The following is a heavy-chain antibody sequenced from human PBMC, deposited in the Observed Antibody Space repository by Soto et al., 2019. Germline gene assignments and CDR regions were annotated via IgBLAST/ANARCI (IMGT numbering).Heavy chain of an antibody. Sequence: VGSLRLSCAASGFTFSNYAIHWVRQAPGKGLEWVAVLSYDANNKHYADSVKGRSTISRDNSKNTLYLQMNSLRPEDTAVYYCARGPFGDAAMVTNYFDYWGQGTLVTVSS. J-gene: IGHJ4*02. CDR1: GFTFSNYA. D-gene: IGHD5-18*01. CDR2: LSYDANNK. V-gene: IGHV3-30-3*01. CDR3: ARGPFGDAAMVTNYFDY.